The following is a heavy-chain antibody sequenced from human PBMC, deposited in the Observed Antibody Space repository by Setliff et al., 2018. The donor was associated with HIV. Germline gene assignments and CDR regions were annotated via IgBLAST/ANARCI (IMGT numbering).Heavy chain of an antibody. CDR1: DGSISTGSYY. J-gene: IGHJ4*02. Sequence: SETLSLTCTVADGSISTGSYYWSWVRQPAGRGLEWIGHIYASGSTNYNPSLKSRVTMSVDTSKNQFSLKLSSVTAADTAVYYCARGRFVGFDYWGQGTLVTVSS. CDR3: ARGRFVGFDY. V-gene: IGHV4-61*09. D-gene: IGHD3-10*01. CDR2: IYASGST.